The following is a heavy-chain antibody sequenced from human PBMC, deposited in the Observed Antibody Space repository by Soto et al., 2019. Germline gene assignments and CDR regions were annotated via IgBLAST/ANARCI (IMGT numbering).Heavy chain of an antibody. CDR3: VRVRSTSNIGYYYYGMDV. J-gene: IGHJ6*01. CDR2: ISYDGSDK. V-gene: IGHV3-30-3*01. Sequence: QVQLVESGGGVVQPGKSLRLSCVASGFTFSSYAMHWVRQAPGKGLEWVAVISYDGSDKYYADSVKGRFTISRDNSKNTLYLQMNSLRAEDTAVFYCVRVRSTSNIGYYYYGMDVW. CDR1: GFTFSSYA. D-gene: IGHD2-2*01.